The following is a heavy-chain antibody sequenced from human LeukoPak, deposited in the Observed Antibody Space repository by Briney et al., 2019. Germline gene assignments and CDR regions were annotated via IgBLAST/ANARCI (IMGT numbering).Heavy chain of an antibody. CDR1: GFTFSSYS. CDR3: ARGEPQSYYYDSSAYDY. Sequence: AGGSLRLSCAASGFTFSSYSMNWVRQAPGKGLEWVSYISSSSTIYYADSVKGRFTISRDNAKNSLYLQMNSLRAEDTAVYYCARGEPQSYYYDSSAYDYWGQGTLVTVSS. V-gene: IGHV3-48*04. D-gene: IGHD3-22*01. J-gene: IGHJ4*02. CDR2: ISSSSTI.